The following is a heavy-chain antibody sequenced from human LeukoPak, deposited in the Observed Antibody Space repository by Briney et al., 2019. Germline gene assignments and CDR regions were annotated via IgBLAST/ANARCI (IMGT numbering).Heavy chain of an antibody. Sequence: GASVKVSCKASGGTFSSYAMSWVRQAPGKGLEWVSAISGSGGSTYYADSVKGRFTISRDNSKNTLYLQMNSLRAEDTAVYYCAKEWELLDYWGQGTLVTVSS. V-gene: IGHV3-23*01. CDR1: GGTFSSYA. CDR2: ISGSGGST. CDR3: AKEWELLDY. D-gene: IGHD1-26*01. J-gene: IGHJ4*02.